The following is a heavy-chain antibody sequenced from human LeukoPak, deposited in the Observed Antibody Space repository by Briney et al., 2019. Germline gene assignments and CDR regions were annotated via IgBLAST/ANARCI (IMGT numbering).Heavy chain of an antibody. J-gene: IGHJ4*02. CDR3: ARDPRDIVATTFFDY. CDR1: GFTFSSYE. V-gene: IGHV3-48*03. D-gene: IGHD5-12*01. CDR2: ISSSGSTI. Sequence: GGPLRLSCAASGFTFSSYEMNWVRQAPGKGLEWVSYISSSGSTIYYADSVKGRFTISRDNAKNSLYLQMNSLRAEDTAVYYCARDPRDIVATTFFDYWGQGTLVTVSS.